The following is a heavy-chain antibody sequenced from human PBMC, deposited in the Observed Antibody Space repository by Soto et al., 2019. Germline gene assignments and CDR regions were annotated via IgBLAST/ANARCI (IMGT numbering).Heavy chain of an antibody. D-gene: IGHD1-1*01. CDR2: IYATGTT. Sequence: ETLSLTCTVSGASISGFYWSGIRKSAGKGLEWIGRIYATGTTDYNPSLKSRVMMSVDTSRKQFSLKLRSVTAADTAVYYCVRDGTKTLRDWFDPWGQGISVTVSS. V-gene: IGHV4-4*07. J-gene: IGHJ5*02. CDR1: GASISGFY. CDR3: VRDGTKTLRDWFDP.